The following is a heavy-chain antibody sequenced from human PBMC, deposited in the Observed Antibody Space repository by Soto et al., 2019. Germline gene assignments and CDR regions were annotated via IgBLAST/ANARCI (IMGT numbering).Heavy chain of an antibody. Sequence: SLKISCAASGFTFSSYAMHWVRQAPGKGLEWVAVISYDGSNKYYADSVKGRFTISRDNSKNTLYLQMNSLRAEDTAVYYCARDKRDLRFLEWSYYFDYWGQGTLVPVSS. CDR2: ISYDGSNK. D-gene: IGHD3-3*01. J-gene: IGHJ4*02. V-gene: IGHV3-30-3*01. CDR1: GFTFSSYA. CDR3: ARDKRDLRFLEWSYYFDY.